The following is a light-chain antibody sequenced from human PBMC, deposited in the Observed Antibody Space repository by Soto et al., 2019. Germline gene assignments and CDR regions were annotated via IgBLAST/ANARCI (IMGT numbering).Light chain of an antibody. CDR1: QGVNHN. CDR3: QQYTNWPIT. J-gene: IGKJ5*01. Sequence: EVVMTQSPATLSLSPGERATLSCRASQGVNHNYLAWYQQKPGQAPRLLIYGISARASGVPARFSGSGSGTEFTLTIDSLQSEDFAVYYCQQYTNWPITFGQGTRLEIK. V-gene: IGKV3-15*01. CDR2: GIS.